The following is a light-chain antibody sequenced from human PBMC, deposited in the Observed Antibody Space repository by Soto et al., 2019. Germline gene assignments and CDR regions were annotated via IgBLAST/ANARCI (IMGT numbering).Light chain of an antibody. Sequence: QSVLTQPPSASGSPGQSVTITCSGTSSDVGEENYVSWYQQHPGKVPKLILYEVSKRPSGVPDRFSGSRSGNTASLTVSGLQAEDEADYYCSSFAGSPVVFGGRTKLTVL. V-gene: IGLV2-8*01. CDR1: SSDVGEENY. CDR2: EVS. CDR3: SSFAGSPVV. J-gene: IGLJ2*01.